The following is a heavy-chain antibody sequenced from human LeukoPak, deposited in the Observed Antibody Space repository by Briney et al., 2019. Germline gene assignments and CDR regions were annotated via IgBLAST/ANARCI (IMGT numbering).Heavy chain of an antibody. CDR2: IYYSGST. CDR3: ARAAGLGSTFDY. D-gene: IGHD2-2*01. CDR1: GGSISSYY. V-gene: IGHV4-59*01. Sequence: ASETLSLTCTVSGGSISSYYWSWIRQPPGKGLEWIGYIYYSGSTNYSPSLKSRVTISVDTSKNQFSLKLSSVTAADTAVYYCARAAGLGSTFDYWGQGTLVTASS. J-gene: IGHJ4*02.